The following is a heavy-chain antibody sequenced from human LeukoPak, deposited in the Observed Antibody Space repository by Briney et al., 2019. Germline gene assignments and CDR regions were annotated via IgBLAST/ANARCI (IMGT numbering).Heavy chain of an antibody. CDR3: ARDVIAYYYDSSGSLFDY. Sequence: ASVKVSCKASGYTFTGYYMHWVRQAPGQGLEWMGWINPNSGGTNYAQKFQGRVTMTRDTSISTAYMELSRLRSDDTAVYYCARDVIAYYYDSSGSLFDYWGQGTLVTVSS. CDR1: GYTFTGYY. D-gene: IGHD3-22*01. V-gene: IGHV1-2*02. CDR2: INPNSGGT. J-gene: IGHJ4*02.